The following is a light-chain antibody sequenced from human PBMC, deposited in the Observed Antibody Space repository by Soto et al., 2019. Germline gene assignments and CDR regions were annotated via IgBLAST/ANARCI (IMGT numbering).Light chain of an antibody. Sequence: HSAVTQTRPVSGSPGQSVTISCTRTSSGFDGYNYVSWYQQHPGKAPKLMIYDVSKRPSGVPDRFSGSKSGNTASLTISGLQAEDEADYYCCSYAGSYTLYVFGTGTKVTVL. CDR1: SSGFDGYNY. CDR2: DVS. V-gene: IGLV2-11*01. J-gene: IGLJ1*01. CDR3: CSYAGSYTLYV.